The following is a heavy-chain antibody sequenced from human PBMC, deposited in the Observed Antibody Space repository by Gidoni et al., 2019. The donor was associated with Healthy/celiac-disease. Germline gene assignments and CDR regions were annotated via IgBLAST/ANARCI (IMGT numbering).Heavy chain of an antibody. J-gene: IGHJ4*02. CDR1: GGSISSSSYY. V-gene: IGHV4-39*07. D-gene: IGHD3-22*01. CDR3: ASQNYYDSSGYSFPLDY. Sequence: QLPLQASGPGLVKPSETLSPTCTVSGGSISSSSYYWGWIRQPPGQGLEWIGGIYYSRSTYYYPSLKSRVTISVDTSKNQFSLKLSSVTAADTAVYYWASQNYYDSSGYSFPLDYWGQGTLVTVSS. CDR2: IYYSRST.